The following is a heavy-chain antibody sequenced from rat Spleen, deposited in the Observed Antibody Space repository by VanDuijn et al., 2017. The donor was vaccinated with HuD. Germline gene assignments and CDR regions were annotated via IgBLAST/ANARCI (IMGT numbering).Heavy chain of an antibody. CDR3: ARLDSSYFDY. D-gene: IGHD1-2*01. Sequence: EVQLVESGGGLVQPGRSLKLSCAASGFIFSDYYMAWVRQAPKKGLEWVASISYEGSGTYYGDSVKGRFTISRDNAKSTLYLQMNSLRSEDTATYYCARLDSSYFDYWGQGVMVTVSS. J-gene: IGHJ2*01. CDR1: GFIFSDYY. V-gene: IGHV5-22*01. CDR2: ISYEGSGT.